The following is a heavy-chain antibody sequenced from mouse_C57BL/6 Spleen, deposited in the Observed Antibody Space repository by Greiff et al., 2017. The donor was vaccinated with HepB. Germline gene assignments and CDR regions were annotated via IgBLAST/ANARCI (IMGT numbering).Heavy chain of an antibody. J-gene: IGHJ1*03. Sequence: LQESGAELVRPGASVTLSCKASGYTFTDYEMHWVKQTPVHGLEWIGAIDPETGGTAYNQKFKGKAILTADKSASTAYMELRSLTSEDSAVYYCTRLPNYYGSSYVWYFDVWGTGTTVTVSS. CDR2: IDPETGGT. D-gene: IGHD1-1*01. V-gene: IGHV1-15*01. CDR3: TRLPNYYGSSYVWYFDV. CDR1: GYTFTDYE.